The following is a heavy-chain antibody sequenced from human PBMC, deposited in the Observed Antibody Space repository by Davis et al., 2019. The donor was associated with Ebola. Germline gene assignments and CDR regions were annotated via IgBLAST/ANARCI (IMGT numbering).Heavy chain of an antibody. V-gene: IGHV3-30*15. CDR3: ARGAAVMTTGDFPD. D-gene: IGHD4-11*01. CDR1: GFAFDSYA. J-gene: IGHJ4*02. CDR2: ISADGTSK. Sequence: GGSLRLSCAASGFAFDSYALHWVRQVPGKGLEWVAVISADGTSKKHADSVEGRFTISRDKSKSTLYLEMRRVRLEDTAVYYCARGAAVMTTGDFPDWGQGTLVTVSS.